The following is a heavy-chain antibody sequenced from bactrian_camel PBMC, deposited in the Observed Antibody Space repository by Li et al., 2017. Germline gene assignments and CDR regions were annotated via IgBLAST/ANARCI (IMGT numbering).Heavy chain of an antibody. V-gene: IGHV3S53*01. J-gene: IGHJ4*01. CDR3: AAKRRYTPLGTARTLRPYEYDY. Sequence: HVQLVESGGGSVQAGGSLKLSCVVSEYPYMRHCLGWFRQAPGEEREGVAAIDSNGSTNYADSVKGRFTISKDNAKSTLYLQINSLKPEDTAMYYCAAKRRYTPLGTARTLRPYEYDYWGQGTQVTVS. CDR1: EYPYMRHC. CDR2: IDSNGST. D-gene: IGHD5*01.